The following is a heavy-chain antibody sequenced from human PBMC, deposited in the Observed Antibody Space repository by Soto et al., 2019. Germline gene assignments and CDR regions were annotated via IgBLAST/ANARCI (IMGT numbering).Heavy chain of an antibody. CDR3: ARDCRGLLTTNYYYFYGMDV. CDR2: ILYDGGNK. J-gene: IGHJ6*02. CDR1: GFTFSSCV. Sequence: GGSLRLSCVASGFTFSSCVMHWVRQAPGKGLEWVAVILYDGGNKYYADSVKGRFSISRDNSKNTLYLQTNSLKTEDTAVYYCARDCRGLLTTNYYYFYGMDVWGQGTTVTVSS. V-gene: IGHV3-30*03. D-gene: IGHD2-15*01.